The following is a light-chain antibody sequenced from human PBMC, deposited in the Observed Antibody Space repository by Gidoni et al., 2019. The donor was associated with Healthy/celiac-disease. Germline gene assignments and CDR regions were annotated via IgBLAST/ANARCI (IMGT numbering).Light chain of an antibody. J-gene: IGKJ3*01. CDR1: QDISNY. V-gene: IGKV1-33*01. CDR2: DGS. CDR3: QQYDTLPFP. Sequence: DIQMTQSPSSLAASEGDRVTITCQASQDISNYLHWFQQRPGKAPKLLINDGSNLEMGVPSRFSGSGYGTHFTFTISCLQPEDIATYYCQQYDTLPFPFGPRTKVDIK.